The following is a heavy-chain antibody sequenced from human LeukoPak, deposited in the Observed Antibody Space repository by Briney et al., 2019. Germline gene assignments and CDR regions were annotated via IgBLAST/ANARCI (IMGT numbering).Heavy chain of an antibody. J-gene: IGHJ4*02. V-gene: IGHV4-39*01. CDR1: GGSISSSSYY. CDR3: ARHPRGWYCSSTSCSLSCFDY. CDR2: IYYSGST. Sequence: PSETLSLTCTVSGGSISSSSYYWGWIRQPPGKGLEWIGSIYYSGSTYYNPSLKSRVTISVDTSKNQFSLKLSSVTAADTAVYYCARHPRGWYCSSTSCSLSCFDYWGQGTLVTVSA. D-gene: IGHD2-2*01.